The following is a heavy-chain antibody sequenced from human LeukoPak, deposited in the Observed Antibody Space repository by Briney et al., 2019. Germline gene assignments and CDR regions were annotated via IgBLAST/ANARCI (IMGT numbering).Heavy chain of an antibody. CDR3: ARASRHVLLWFGDFDY. CDR2: IIPIFGTA. CDR1: GGTFSSYA. V-gene: IGHV1-69*13. D-gene: IGHD3-10*01. J-gene: IGHJ4*02. Sequence: SVKVSCKASGGTFSSYAISWVRQAPGQGLEWMGGIIPIFGTANYAQKFQGRVTITADESTSTAYMELSSLRSEDTAVYYCARASRHVLLWFGDFDYWGQGTLVTVSS.